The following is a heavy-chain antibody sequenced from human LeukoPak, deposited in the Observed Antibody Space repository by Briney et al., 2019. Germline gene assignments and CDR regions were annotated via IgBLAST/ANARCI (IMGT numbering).Heavy chain of an antibody. D-gene: IGHD5-24*01. J-gene: IGHJ4*02. CDR1: GFTLGDYG. CDR3: ARDRGWLQYIDY. Sequence: GGSLRLSCAASGFTLGDYGMSWVRHAPGKGLEWVSSINWNGGNTAYADSVKGRFTISGDTAKDSLYLQLNSLRAEDTALYYCARDRGWLQYIDYWGQGTLVTVSS. V-gene: IGHV3-20*04. CDR2: INWNGGNT.